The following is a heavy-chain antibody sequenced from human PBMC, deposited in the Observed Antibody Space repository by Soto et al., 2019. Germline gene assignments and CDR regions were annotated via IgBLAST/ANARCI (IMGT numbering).Heavy chain of an antibody. V-gene: IGHV4-34*01. Sequence: SETLSLTCAVYGGSFSGYYWTWIRQPPGKGLEWIGEIDHSGSIYYNPSLKSRVTISVDRSKNQFSLKLSSVTAADTALYYCARGSAGPRLHYWGQGNLVTVSS. CDR1: GGSFSGYY. J-gene: IGHJ4*02. CDR3: ARGSAGPRLHY. D-gene: IGHD1-1*01. CDR2: IDHSGSI.